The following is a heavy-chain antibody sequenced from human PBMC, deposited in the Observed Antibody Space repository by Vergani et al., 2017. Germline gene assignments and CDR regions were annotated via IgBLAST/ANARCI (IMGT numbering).Heavy chain of an antibody. CDR1: GFTFSSYA. J-gene: IGHJ2*01. CDR2: ISGSGDNA. V-gene: IGHV3-23*01. Sequence: EVQLLESGGGLVQPGGSLRLSCAASGFTFSSYAMSWVRQAPGKGLEWVSCISGSGDNAYYVDSVKGRFTISRDNSKNTLHLQTNSLGAEDTAVYYCARPGIPYWYFDLWGRGTLVTVSS. D-gene: IGHD1-14*01. CDR3: ARPGIPYWYFDL.